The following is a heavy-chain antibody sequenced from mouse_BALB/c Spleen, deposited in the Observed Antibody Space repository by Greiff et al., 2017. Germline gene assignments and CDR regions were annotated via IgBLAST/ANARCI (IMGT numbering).Heavy chain of an antibody. D-gene: IGHD1-1*01. Sequence: QVQLQQSGPELVKPGASVKISCKASGYSFTSYYIHWVKQRPGQGLEWIGWIFPGSGNTKYNEKFKGKATLTADTSSSTAYMQLSSLTSEDSAVYFCAREGYYYGDYWGQGTTLTVSS. V-gene: IGHV1-66*01. CDR2: IFPGSGNT. CDR1: GYSFTSYY. CDR3: AREGYYYGDY. J-gene: IGHJ2*01.